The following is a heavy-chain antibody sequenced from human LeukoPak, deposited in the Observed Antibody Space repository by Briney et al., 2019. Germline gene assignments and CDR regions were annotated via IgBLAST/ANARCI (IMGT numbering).Heavy chain of an antibody. CDR3: AKDPSEFARGRGYFDY. J-gene: IGHJ4*02. V-gene: IGHV3-33*06. CDR1: GFTFSSYG. D-gene: IGHD3-10*01. CDR2: IWYDGSNK. Sequence: PGGSLRLSCAASGFTFSSYGMHWVRQAPGKGLEWVAVIWYDGSNKYYADSVKGRFTISRDNSKNTLYLQMNSLRAEDTAVYYCAKDPSEFARGRGYFDYWGQGTLVTVSS.